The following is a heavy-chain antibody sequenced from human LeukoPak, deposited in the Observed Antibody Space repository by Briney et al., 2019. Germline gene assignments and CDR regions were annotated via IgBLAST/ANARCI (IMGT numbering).Heavy chain of an antibody. J-gene: IGHJ4*02. Sequence: SETLSLTCIVSGGSISSYYWSWIRQPPGKGLEWIGYIYYSGSTNYNPSLKSRVTISVDTSKNQFSLKLSSVTAADTAVYYCARHRTTMVRGVIMPTIIDYWGQGTLVTVSS. V-gene: IGHV4-59*01. CDR1: GGSISSYY. CDR3: ARHRTTMVRGVIMPTIIDY. CDR2: IYYSGST. D-gene: IGHD3-10*01.